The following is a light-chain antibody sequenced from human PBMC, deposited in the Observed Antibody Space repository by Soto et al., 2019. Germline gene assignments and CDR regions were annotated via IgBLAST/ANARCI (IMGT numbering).Light chain of an antibody. CDR1: QSVLYSCNNKNY. J-gene: IGKJ5*01. V-gene: IGKV4-1*01. CDR2: WAS. CDR3: QQYYSTRPE. Sequence: DIVMTQSPDSLAVSLGERATINCKSSQSVLYSCNNKNYLAWYQQKPGQPPKLLIYWASTRESGVPDRFSGRGSGTDFTLTISSLQAEDVAVYYCQQYYSTRPEFGQGTRLEIK.